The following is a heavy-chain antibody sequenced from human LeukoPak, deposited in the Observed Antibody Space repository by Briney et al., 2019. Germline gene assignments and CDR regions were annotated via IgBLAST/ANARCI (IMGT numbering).Heavy chain of an antibody. Sequence: GGSLRPSCAASGFTFSTSDMHWVRQATGKGLEWASAIGTAGDTYYPGSVKGRFTISRENAKNSLFLQMNNLRAGDTAVYYCARLRSAAFDIWGQGTKVTVSS. J-gene: IGHJ3*02. D-gene: IGHD4-17*01. CDR1: GFTFSTSD. CDR2: IGTAGDT. V-gene: IGHV3-13*01. CDR3: ARLRSAAFDI.